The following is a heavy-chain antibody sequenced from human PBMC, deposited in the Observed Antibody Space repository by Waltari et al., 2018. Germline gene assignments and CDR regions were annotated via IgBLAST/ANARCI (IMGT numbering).Heavy chain of an antibody. CDR2: ISSSSSYI. CDR1: GFTFSSYS. J-gene: IGHJ6*02. V-gene: IGHV3-21*01. CDR3: ARDGGGLYYYYYYGMDV. Sequence: EVQLVESGGGLVKPGGSLRLSCAASGFTFSSYSMNWVCQAPGKGLEWVSSISSSSSYIYYADSVKGRFTISGDNDKNSLYLQMNSLRAEDTAVYYCARDGGGLYYYYYYGMDVWGQGTTVTVSS. D-gene: IGHD3-16*01.